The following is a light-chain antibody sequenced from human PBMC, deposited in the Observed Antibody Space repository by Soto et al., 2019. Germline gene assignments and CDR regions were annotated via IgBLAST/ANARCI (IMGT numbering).Light chain of an antibody. J-gene: IGLJ2*01. CDR3: TSYSSSSTYVV. V-gene: IGLV2-14*01. CDR1: SNDVGNYNY. Sequence: QSALTQPASVSGSPGQSITISCTGTSNDVGNYNYVSWYQQHPDKAPKLIIFEGGNRPSGVSNRFSGSKSGNTASLTISGLQADDEADYYCTSYSSSSTYVVFGGGTKLTVL. CDR2: EGG.